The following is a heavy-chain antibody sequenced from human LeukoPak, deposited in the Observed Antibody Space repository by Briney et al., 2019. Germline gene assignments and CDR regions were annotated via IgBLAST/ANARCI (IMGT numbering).Heavy chain of an antibody. CDR1: GFTVSNTY. J-gene: IGHJ4*02. V-gene: IGHV3-23*01. CDR3: ASLYSDYGDY. D-gene: IGHD1-26*01. Sequence: GGSLRLSCAASGFTVSNTYMSWVRQAPGKGLEWVSRISGSGDTTNYADSMKGRFTISRDNSRNTLYLQMNSLRAEDTAIYYCASLYSDYGDYWGQGTLVTVSS. CDR2: ISGSGDTT.